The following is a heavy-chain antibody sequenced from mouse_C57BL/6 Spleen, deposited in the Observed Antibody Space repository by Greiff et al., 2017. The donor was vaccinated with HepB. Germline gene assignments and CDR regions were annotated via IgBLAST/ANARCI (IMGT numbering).Heavy chain of an antibody. CDR2: INPGSGGT. Sequence: VKLMESGAELVRPGTSVKVSCKASGYAFTNYLIEWVKQRPGQGLEWIGVINPGSGGTNYNEKFKGKATLTADKSSSTAYMQLSSLTSEDSAVYFCARRGPKAWFAYWGQGTLVTVSA. CDR3: ARRGPKAWFAY. J-gene: IGHJ3*01. V-gene: IGHV1-54*01. CDR1: GYAFTNYL.